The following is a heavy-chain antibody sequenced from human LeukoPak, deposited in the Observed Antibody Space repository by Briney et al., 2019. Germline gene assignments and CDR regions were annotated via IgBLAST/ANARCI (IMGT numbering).Heavy chain of an antibody. D-gene: IGHD2-15*01. V-gene: IGHV3-66*01. CDR3: ARASCSGGSCYTEFGSCYFDY. CDR1: GLTVSNTY. J-gene: IGHJ4*02. Sequence: GGSLRLSCAASGLTVSNTYMNWVRQAPGKGLEWVSVIYSGGSTYYADSVKGRFTISRDNSKNTLYLQMNTLRAEDTAVYYCARASCSGGSCYTEFGSCYFDYWGQGTLVTVSS. CDR2: IYSGGST.